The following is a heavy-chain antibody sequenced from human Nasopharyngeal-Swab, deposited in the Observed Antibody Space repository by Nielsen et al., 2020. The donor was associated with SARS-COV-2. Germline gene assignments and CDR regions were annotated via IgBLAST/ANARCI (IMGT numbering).Heavy chain of an antibody. D-gene: IGHD3-16*01. CDR1: GFTLSYQW. Sequence: GGSLRLSCAASGFTLSYQWMSWVRQAPGKGLQWVADINKDGSEEVYVDSMKGRFTISRENAKNSLYLQMNSLRAEDTAIYYCARAWGRAFDVWSQGTMVTVSS. CDR3: ARAWGRAFDV. J-gene: IGHJ3*01. V-gene: IGHV3-7*01. CDR2: INKDGSEE.